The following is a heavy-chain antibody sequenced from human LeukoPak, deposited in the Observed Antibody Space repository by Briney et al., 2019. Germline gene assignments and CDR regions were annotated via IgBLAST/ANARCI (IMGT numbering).Heavy chain of an antibody. CDR1: GYTLTELS. CDR2: FDPEDGET. V-gene: IGHV1-24*01. J-gene: IGHJ4*02. Sequence: ASVKVSCKVSGYTLTELSMHWVRQAPGKGLEWMGGFDPEDGETIYAQKFQGRVTMTEDTSTDTAYMELSSLRSEDTAVYYCATRLYCSGGSCYSGSVGYFDYWGQGTLVTVSS. CDR3: ATRLYCSGGSCYSGSVGYFDY. D-gene: IGHD2-15*01.